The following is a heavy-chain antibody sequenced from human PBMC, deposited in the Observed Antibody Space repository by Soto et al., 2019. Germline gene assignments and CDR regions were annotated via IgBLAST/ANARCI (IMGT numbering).Heavy chain of an antibody. D-gene: IGHD3-16*01. Sequence: QVQVVQSGAEVQKPGSSVKVSCKVSGGIFTNNAISWVRQAPGQGLEWLGGVIPLFDTAYYAQIFRGRFRISADGATTTAYMELSGLTSADTAVYFCATGGHNDGYNFYHGMDVWGQGTTVTVS. CDR3: ATGGHNDGYNFYHGMDV. CDR1: GGIFTNNA. CDR2: VIPLFDTA. J-gene: IGHJ6*02. V-gene: IGHV1-69*01.